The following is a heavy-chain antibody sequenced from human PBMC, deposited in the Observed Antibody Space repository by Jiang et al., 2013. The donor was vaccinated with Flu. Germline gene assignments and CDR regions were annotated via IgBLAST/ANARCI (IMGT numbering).Heavy chain of an antibody. CDR2: IIPIFGTA. CDR3: ARGWEYCSGGSCYIFSYYYGMDV. J-gene: IGHJ6*02. CDR1: GGTFSSYA. Sequence: GAEVKKPGSSVKVSCKASGGTFSSYAISWVRQAPGQGLEWMGGIIPIFGTANYAQKFQGRVTITADESTSTAYMELSSLRSEDTAVYYCARGWEYCSGGSCYIFSYYYGMDVWGQGTTVTVSS. V-gene: IGHV1-69*01. D-gene: IGHD2-15*01.